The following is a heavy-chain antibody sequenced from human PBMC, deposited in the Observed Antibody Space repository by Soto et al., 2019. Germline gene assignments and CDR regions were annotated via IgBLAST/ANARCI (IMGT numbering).Heavy chain of an antibody. J-gene: IGHJ5*02. CDR3: ARHTARLFWSGSRTPKWSDP. CDR1: GGTFSSYT. Sequence: QVQLVQSGAEVKKPGSSVKVSCKASGGTFSSYTISWVRQAPGQGLEWMGRIIPILGIANYAQKFQGRVTITPDKSKSTAYMALSSLRSEHTAAYYCARHTARLFWSGSRTPKWSDPRGQTPLVTVS. D-gene: IGHD3-3*01. V-gene: IGHV1-69*02. CDR2: IIPILGIA.